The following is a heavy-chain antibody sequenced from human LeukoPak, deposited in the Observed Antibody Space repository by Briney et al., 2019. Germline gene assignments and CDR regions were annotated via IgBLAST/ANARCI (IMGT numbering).Heavy chain of an antibody. CDR3: ARVHYDTHDRDGDDY. J-gene: IGHJ4*02. CDR1: GYIFTGYY. Sequence: ASVKVSCKASGYIFTGYYMHWVRQAPGQGLEWMGRINPNSGGTNYAQKFQGRVTMTRDTSISTAYMELSRLRSDDTAVYYCARVHYDTHDRDGDDYWGQGTLVTVSS. V-gene: IGHV1-2*06. D-gene: IGHD3-9*01. CDR2: INPNSGGT.